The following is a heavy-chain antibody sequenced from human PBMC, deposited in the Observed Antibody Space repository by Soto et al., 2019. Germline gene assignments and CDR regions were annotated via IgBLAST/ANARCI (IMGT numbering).Heavy chain of an antibody. J-gene: IGHJ3*02. CDR1: GFTFSSYG. D-gene: IGHD3-3*01. Sequence: GGSLRLSCAASGFTFSSYGMHWVRQAPGKGLEWVAVTSYDGSNKYYADSVKGRFTISRDNSKNTLYLQMNSLRAEDTAVYYCANSITIFGVVVGDAFDIWGQGTMVTVSS. V-gene: IGHV3-30*18. CDR2: TSYDGSNK. CDR3: ANSITIFGVVVGDAFDI.